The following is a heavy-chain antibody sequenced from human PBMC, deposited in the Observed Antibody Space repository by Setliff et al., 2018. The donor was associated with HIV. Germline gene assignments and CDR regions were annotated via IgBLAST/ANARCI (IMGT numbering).Heavy chain of an antibody. CDR3: ARHRFGSGWYGFVSGIDP. CDR2: IYSTGTT. D-gene: IGHD6-19*01. V-gene: IGHV4-39*01. Sequence: PSETLSLTCTVSGDSLSLSTFYWAWIRQPPGRGPEWNGSIYSTGTTYYNPSLKSRVTISFDTSKNQFPLEVTSVTAADTAIYYCARHRFGSGWYGFVSGIDPWGQGTLVTVS. J-gene: IGHJ5*02. CDR1: GDSLSLSTFY.